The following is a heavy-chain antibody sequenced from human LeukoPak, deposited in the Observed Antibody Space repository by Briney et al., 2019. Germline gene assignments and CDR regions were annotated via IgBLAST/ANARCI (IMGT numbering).Heavy chain of an antibody. CDR1: GGSFSGYY. Sequence: PSETLSLTCAVCGGSFSGYYWSWIRQPPGKGLEWIGEINHSGSTNYNPSLKSRVTISVDTSKNQFSLKLSSVTAADTAVYYCAREYYGSGSYYNWGQGTPVTVSS. CDR3: AREYYGSGSYYN. D-gene: IGHD3-10*01. V-gene: IGHV4-34*01. CDR2: INHSGST. J-gene: IGHJ4*02.